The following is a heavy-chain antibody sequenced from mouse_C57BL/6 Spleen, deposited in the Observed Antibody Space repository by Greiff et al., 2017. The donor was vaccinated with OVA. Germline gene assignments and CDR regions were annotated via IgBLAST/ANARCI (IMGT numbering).Heavy chain of an antibody. V-gene: IGHV1-22*01. J-gene: IGHJ3*01. D-gene: IGHD2-4*01. Sequence: VQLQQSGPELVKPGASVKLSCKASGYTFTDYHMHWVKQSPGQSLEWIGYIYPNNGGTSYNQKFKGKATLTVNKSSSTAYMELRSLTSEDSAVYYCASGLRRDAWFAYWGQGTLVTVSA. CDR1: GYTFTDYH. CDR2: IYPNNGGT. CDR3: ASGLRRDAWFAY.